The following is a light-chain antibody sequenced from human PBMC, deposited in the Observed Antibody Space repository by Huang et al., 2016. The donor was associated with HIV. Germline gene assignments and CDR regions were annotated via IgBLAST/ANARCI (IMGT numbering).Light chain of an antibody. CDR1: QDISNY. Sequence: DIQMTQSPSSLSASVGDRVTITCQQSQDISNYLNWYQQKPGKAPKLLIYDASNLETGVPSRFSGSGSGTDFTCTISSLQPEDIATYYCQQYDNLPLTFGGGTKVEIK. CDR3: QQYDNLPLT. V-gene: IGKV1-33*01. J-gene: IGKJ4*01. CDR2: DAS.